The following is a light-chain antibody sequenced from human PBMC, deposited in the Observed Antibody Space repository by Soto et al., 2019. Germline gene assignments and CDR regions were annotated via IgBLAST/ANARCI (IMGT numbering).Light chain of an antibody. V-gene: IGKV1-39*01. CDR2: AAS. J-gene: IGKJ5*01. Sequence: DIQMTQSPSSLSASVGDRVTITCRASQSISSYLNWYPQKPGKAPKLLIYAASSLQSGVPSRFSGSGSGTDFTLTISSLQPEDFATYYCQQSYSTLITFGQGTRLEIK. CDR3: QQSYSTLIT. CDR1: QSISSY.